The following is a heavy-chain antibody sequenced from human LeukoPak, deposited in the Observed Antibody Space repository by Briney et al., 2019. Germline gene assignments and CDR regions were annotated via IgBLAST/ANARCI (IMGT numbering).Heavy chain of an antibody. Sequence: ASVKVSCKVSGYTLTELSMHWVRQAPGQGLEWMGWISAYNGNTNYAQKLQGRVTMTTDTSTSTAYMELRSLRSDDTAVYYCAKDSSGFPNWFDPWGQGTLVTVSS. J-gene: IGHJ5*02. CDR1: GYTLTELS. V-gene: IGHV1-18*01. D-gene: IGHD3-22*01. CDR3: AKDSSGFPNWFDP. CDR2: ISAYNGNT.